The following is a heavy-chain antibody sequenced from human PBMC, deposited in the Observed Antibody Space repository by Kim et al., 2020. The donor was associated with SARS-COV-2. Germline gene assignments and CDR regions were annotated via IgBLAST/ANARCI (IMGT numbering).Heavy chain of an antibody. V-gene: IGHV3-30*04. D-gene: IGHD6-13*01. CDR1: GFTFSSYA. CDR2: ISYDGSNK. Sequence: GGSLRLSCAASGFTFSSYAMHWVRQAPGKGLEWVAVISYDGSNKYYADSVKGRFTISRDNSKNTLYLQMNSLRAEDTAVYYCARTYRSSWGYFDYWGQGTLVTVSS. CDR3: ARTYRSSWGYFDY. J-gene: IGHJ4*02.